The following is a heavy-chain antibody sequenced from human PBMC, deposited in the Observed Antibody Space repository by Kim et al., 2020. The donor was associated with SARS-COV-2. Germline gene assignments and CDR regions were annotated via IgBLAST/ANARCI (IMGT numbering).Heavy chain of an antibody. V-gene: IGHV5-51*01. Sequence: RYSPSFQGQVTISADKSISTAYLQWSSLKASDTAMYYCARHGGGSYHFDYWGQGTLVTVSS. D-gene: IGHD1-26*01. CDR3: ARHGGGSYHFDY. J-gene: IGHJ4*02.